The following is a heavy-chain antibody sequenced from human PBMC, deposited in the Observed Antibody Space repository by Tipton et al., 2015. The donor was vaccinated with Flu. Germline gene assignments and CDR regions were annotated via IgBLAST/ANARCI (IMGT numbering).Heavy chain of an antibody. CDR2: VYPSGSA. J-gene: IGHJ4*02. Sequence: LRLSCTVSGGSISSGSYYWSWIRQPAGKGLEWIGRVYPSGSANYNPSLKSRVTISVDTSKNQFSLNLSSVTAADTAVYYCARDTIFGVAHWGQGTLVTVSS. CDR1: GGSISSGSYY. CDR3: ARDTIFGVAH. V-gene: IGHV4-61*02. D-gene: IGHD3-3*01.